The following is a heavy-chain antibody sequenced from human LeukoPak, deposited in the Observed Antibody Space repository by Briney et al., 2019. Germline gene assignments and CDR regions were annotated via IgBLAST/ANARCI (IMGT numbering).Heavy chain of an antibody. J-gene: IGHJ4*02. Sequence: SESLSLTCTVSGVSVISSYWSWVRQPPGKGLEYIGFIHHSGDTKYNPSLKSRVTMSVDTSKSQFSLRLSSVTAADSAVYYCARHNGVSYLDYWAQGTLVTVSS. D-gene: IGHD2-8*01. V-gene: IGHV4-59*02. CDR3: ARHNGVSYLDY. CDR1: GVSVISSY. CDR2: IHHSGDT.